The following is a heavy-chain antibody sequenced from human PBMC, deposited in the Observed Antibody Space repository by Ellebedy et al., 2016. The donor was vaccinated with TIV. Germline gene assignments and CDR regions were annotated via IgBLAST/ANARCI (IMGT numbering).Heavy chain of an antibody. CDR1: GFTFSSFS. V-gene: IGHV3-48*04. CDR3: ARVYLDSMPRLWYFDL. D-gene: IGHD3-9*01. CDR2: ILPSSGGI. Sequence: PGGSLRLSCEASGFTFSSFSMNWVRQVPGKAPEWLAYILPSSGGIYYADSVKGRFTISRDNTKNSLHLDMTNVRVGDSAVYYCARVYLDSMPRLWYFDLWGRGTLVTVSS. J-gene: IGHJ2*01.